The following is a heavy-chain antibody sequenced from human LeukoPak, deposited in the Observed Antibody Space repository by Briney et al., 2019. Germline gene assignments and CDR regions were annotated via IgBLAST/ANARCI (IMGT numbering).Heavy chain of an antibody. J-gene: IGHJ4*02. CDR2: ISSSSSYI. CDR3: ARDRGTAFDY. CDR1: GFTFSSYS. V-gene: IGHV3-21*01. Sequence: PGGSLRLSCAASGFTFSSYSMNWVRQAPGKGLEWVSSISSSSSYIYYADSVKGRFTISRDNAKNSLYLQMNGLRAEDTAVYYCARDRGTAFDYWGQGTLVTVSS. D-gene: IGHD3-10*01.